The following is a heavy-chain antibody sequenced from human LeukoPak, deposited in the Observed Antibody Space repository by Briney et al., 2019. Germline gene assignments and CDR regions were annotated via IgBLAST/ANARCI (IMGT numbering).Heavy chain of an antibody. CDR2: INPNSGDT. J-gene: IGHJ5*02. D-gene: IGHD2-2*01. Sequence: AASVKVSCKASGYTFTDYYMHWVRQAPGQGLEWMGWINPNSGDTDYAQKFQGRVTMTRDTSISTAYMELSSLRSDDTALYYCARPYCSSTGCYGWFDPWGQGTLVTVSS. CDR3: ARPYCSSTGCYGWFDP. V-gene: IGHV1-2*02. CDR1: GYTFTDYY.